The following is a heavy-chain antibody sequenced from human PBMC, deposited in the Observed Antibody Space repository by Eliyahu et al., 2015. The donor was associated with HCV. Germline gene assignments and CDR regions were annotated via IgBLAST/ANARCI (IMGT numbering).Heavy chain of an antibody. V-gene: IGHV4-39*01. J-gene: IGHJ4*02. Sequence: QLQLQESGPGLVKPSETLSLTCTVSGGSIXSSSYYXGWXRXPPGKGLEWIGSXYYSGXTYYNPSLKSRVTISVDTSKNQFSLKLSSVTAADTAVYYCARHDPPMYYYGSGSYTQNRRNTFDYWGQGTLVTVSS. CDR1: GGSIXSSSYY. CDR2: XYYSGXT. CDR3: ARHDPPMYYYGSGSYTQNRRNTFDY. D-gene: IGHD3-10*01.